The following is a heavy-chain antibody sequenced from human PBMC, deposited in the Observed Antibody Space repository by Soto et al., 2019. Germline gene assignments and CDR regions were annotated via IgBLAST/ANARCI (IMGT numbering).Heavy chain of an antibody. Sequence: GASVKVSCKASGYTFTGYYMHWVRQAPGQGLEWMGWINPNSGGTNYAKKFQGRVTMTRDTSVSTAYMELSRLRSDDTAVYYCATPAGELRFLEWSPYGMDVWGQGTTVTVSS. CDR3: ATPAGELRFLEWSPYGMDV. CDR2: INPNSGGT. J-gene: IGHJ6*02. D-gene: IGHD3-3*01. CDR1: GYTFTGYY. V-gene: IGHV1-2*02.